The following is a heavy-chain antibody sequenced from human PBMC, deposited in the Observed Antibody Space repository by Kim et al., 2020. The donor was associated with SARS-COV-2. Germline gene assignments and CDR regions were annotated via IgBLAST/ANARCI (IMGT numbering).Heavy chain of an antibody. CDR3: ARVPAPSDAFDI. Sequence: GGSLRLSCAASGFTFSSDSMNWVRQAPGKGLEWVSYISSSSSTIYYADAVKGRFTISRDNAKNSLYLQMNSLRDEDTAVYYCARVPAPSDAFDIWGQGTMVTVSS. V-gene: IGHV3-48*02. D-gene: IGHD2-15*01. J-gene: IGHJ3*02. CDR1: GFTFSSDS. CDR2: ISSSSSTI.